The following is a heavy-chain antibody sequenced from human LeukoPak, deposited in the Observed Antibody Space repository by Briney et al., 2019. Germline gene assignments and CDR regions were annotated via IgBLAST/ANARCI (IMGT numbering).Heavy chain of an antibody. Sequence: ASVKVSCKASGYTFTSYGISWVRQAPGQGLEWMGWISAYNGNTNYAQKLQGRVTMTTDTSTSTAYMELRSLRSDDTAVYYCARNHAPMKYYDYVWGSYLRFGLFDPWGQGTLVTVSS. CDR3: ARNHAPMKYYDYVWGSYLRFGLFDP. CDR2: ISAYNGNT. J-gene: IGHJ5*02. D-gene: IGHD3-16*01. CDR1: GYTFTSYG. V-gene: IGHV1-18*01.